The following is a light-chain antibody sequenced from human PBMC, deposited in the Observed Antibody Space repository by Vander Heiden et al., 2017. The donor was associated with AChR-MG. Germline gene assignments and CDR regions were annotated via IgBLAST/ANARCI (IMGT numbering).Light chain of an antibody. CDR2: SNT. CDR3: QSYDRSLSVWD. J-gene: IGLJ2*01. Sequence: QSVLTQPPSVSGAPGQPVTIPCSGTDSNIGAGYAVHWYQQLPGRAPKVLIFSNTDRPSGVPDRFSGSRSATSAFLTISGLQVEDEALYYCQSYDRSLSVWDFGGGTKLTVL. CDR1: DSNIGAGYA. V-gene: IGLV1-40*01.